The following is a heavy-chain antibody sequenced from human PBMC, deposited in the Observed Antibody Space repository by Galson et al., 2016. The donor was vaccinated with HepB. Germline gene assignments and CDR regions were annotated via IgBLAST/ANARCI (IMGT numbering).Heavy chain of an antibody. CDR1: GFNFSIYA. CDR2: ISNDGTKK. V-gene: IGHV3-30-3*01. CDR3: ASEMFSGSYYLARY. Sequence: SLRLSCADSGFNFSIYAMHWVRQAPGKGLEWVVVISNDGTKKYYTDSVKGRFTISRDNSKNTLYLQMNSLRPEDTAVYYCASEMFSGSYYLARYWGQGTLVTVSS. J-gene: IGHJ4*02. D-gene: IGHD3-10*01.